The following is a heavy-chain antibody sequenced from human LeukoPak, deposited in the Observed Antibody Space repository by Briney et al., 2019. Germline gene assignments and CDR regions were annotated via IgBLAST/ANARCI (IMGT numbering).Heavy chain of an antibody. CDR2: IYGGGGT. Sequence: GGSLRLSCAASGFTVSNDYMSWVRQNPGTGLEWVSTIYGGGGTYYADSVKGRFSISRDNSKNTLFLEMTRLRAEDTAVYYCVRDLVSYGSGSVTYYFDFWGQGTLVTVSS. J-gene: IGHJ4*02. CDR1: GFTVSNDY. D-gene: IGHD3-10*01. V-gene: IGHV3-66*01. CDR3: VRDLVSYGSGSVTYYFDF.